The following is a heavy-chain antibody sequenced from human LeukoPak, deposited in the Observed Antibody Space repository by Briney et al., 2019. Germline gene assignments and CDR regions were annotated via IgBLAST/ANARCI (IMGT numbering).Heavy chain of an antibody. CDR1: GYTFTSYY. CDR2: INPSGGST. Sequence: ASVEVSCKASGYTFTSYYMHWVRQAPGQGLEWMGIINPSGGSTSYAQKFQGRVTMTRDMSTSTVYMELSSLRSEDTAVYYCARESGDYDILTGYYGYWFDPWGQGTLVTVSS. CDR3: ARESGDYDILTGYYGYWFDP. V-gene: IGHV1-46*01. D-gene: IGHD3-9*01. J-gene: IGHJ5*02.